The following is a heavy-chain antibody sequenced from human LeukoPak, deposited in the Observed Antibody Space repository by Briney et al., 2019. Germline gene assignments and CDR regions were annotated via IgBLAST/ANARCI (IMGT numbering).Heavy chain of an antibody. J-gene: IGHJ4*02. V-gene: IGHV3-23*01. CDR3: AKSGSYFSDY. CDR2: ISGSGGST. D-gene: IGHD1-26*01. Sequence: GGSLRLSCAASGFAYSGYAMSWVRQPPGKGLEWVSVISGSGGSTYYADSVKGRFTISRDNTQNTVYPQMNSLRAEDTAVYYCAKSGSYFSDYWGQGTLVTVSS. CDR1: GFAYSGYA.